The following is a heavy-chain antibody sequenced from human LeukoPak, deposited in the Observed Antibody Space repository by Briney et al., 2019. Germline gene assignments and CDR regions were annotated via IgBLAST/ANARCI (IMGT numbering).Heavy chain of an antibody. D-gene: IGHD3-22*01. V-gene: IGHV3-21*01. CDR2: ISGSSIYI. J-gene: IGHJ4*02. Sequence: GGSLRLSCAASGFTFSTYSMNWVRQAPGKGLEWVSSISGSSIYIYYADSVKGRFTISRDNAKNSLYLQMNSLRAEDTAVYYCARGPPYYDSSGYYYDYWGQGTLVTVSS. CDR3: ARGPPYYDSSGYYYDY. CDR1: GFTFSTYS.